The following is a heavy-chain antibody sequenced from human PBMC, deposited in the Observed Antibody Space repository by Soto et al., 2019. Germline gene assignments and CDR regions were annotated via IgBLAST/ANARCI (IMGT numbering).Heavy chain of an antibody. CDR3: ARVRITMIVVVTPNVAFDI. CDR2: MNPNSGNT. V-gene: IGHV1-8*01. J-gene: IGHJ3*02. Sequence: ASVKVSCKASGYTFTSYDINWVRQATGQGLEWMGWMNPNSGNTGYAQKFQGRVTMTRNTSISTAYVELSSLRSEDTAVYYCARVRITMIVVVTPNVAFDIWGQGTMVTVSS. CDR1: GYTFTSYD. D-gene: IGHD3-22*01.